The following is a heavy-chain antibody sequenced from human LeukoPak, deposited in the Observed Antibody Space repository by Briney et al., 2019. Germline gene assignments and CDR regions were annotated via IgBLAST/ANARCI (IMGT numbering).Heavy chain of an antibody. V-gene: IGHV4-34*01. Sequence: PSETLSLTCAVYGGSFSGYYWSWIRQPPGKGLEWIGEINHSGSTNYNPSLKSRVTISVDTSKNQFSLKLSSVTAADTAVYYCARGRRTRNVDTGYYYYMDVWGKGTTVTVSS. D-gene: IGHD5-18*01. CDR2: INHSGST. CDR1: GGSFSGYY. CDR3: ARGRRTRNVDTGYYYYMDV. J-gene: IGHJ6*03.